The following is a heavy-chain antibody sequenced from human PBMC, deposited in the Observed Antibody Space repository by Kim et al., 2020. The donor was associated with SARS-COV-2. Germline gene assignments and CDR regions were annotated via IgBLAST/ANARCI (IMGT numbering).Heavy chain of an antibody. CDR3: AKDSGYYYGMDV. Sequence: AIADHVKGAFTIPRDNAKNPLYLQMNSLSAEDTALYYCAKDSGYYYGMDVWGQGTTVTVSS. V-gene: IGHV3-9*01. J-gene: IGHJ6*02.